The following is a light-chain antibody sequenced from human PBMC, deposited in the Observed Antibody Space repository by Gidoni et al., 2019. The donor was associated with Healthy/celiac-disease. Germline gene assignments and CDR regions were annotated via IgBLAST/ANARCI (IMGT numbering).Light chain of an antibody. V-gene: IGKV3-11*01. CDR2: DAS. J-gene: IGKJ4*01. Sequence: EIVLTQSPATLSLSPGERATLSCRASQSVSSYLAWYHQKPGQAPRLLIYDASNRATGIPARFSGSGSGPDFTLTISSLEPEDFAVYYCQQRSNWPLTFGGGTKVEIK. CDR3: QQRSNWPLT. CDR1: QSVSSY.